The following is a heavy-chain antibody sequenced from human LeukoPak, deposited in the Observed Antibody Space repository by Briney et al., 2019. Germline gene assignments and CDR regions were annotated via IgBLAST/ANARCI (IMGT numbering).Heavy chain of an antibody. D-gene: IGHD3-10*01. J-gene: IGHJ5*02. CDR2: ISSSSSYM. CDR1: GFTFSRYV. Sequence: PGGSLRLSCSASGFTFSRYVMMWVRQAPGKGLEWVSCISSSSSYMYYADSVKGRFTISRDNAKNSLYLQMNSLRAEDAAVYYCAREEFASGTPKIGTWGQGTLVTVSS. CDR3: AREEFASGTPKIGT. V-gene: IGHV3-21*01.